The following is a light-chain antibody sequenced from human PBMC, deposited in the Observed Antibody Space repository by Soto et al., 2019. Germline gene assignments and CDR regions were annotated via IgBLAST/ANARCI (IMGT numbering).Light chain of an antibody. V-gene: IGKV1-39*01. CDR3: QQSYSTPRT. Sequence: DIQITQSPSSLSASVGDRVTITCRASQSISIYLNWYQQKPGKAPKLLIYAASSLQSGVPSRFSGSGSGTDFTLTISSLQPEDFANYYCQQSYSTPRTFGQGTKVDIK. J-gene: IGKJ1*01. CDR1: QSISIY. CDR2: AAS.